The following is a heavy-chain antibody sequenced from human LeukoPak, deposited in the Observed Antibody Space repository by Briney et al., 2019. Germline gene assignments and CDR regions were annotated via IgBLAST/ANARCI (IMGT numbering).Heavy chain of an antibody. D-gene: IGHD2-15*01. CDR1: GYTFTSYG. J-gene: IGHJ6*02. Sequence: ASVKVSCKASGYTFTSYGISWVRQAPGQGLEWMGWISAYNGNTNYAQKLQGRVTMTTDTSTSTAYMELRSLRSDDTAVYYCARSGVQLLQPTGMDVWGQGTTVTVSS. CDR3: ARSGVQLLQPTGMDV. V-gene: IGHV1-18*01. CDR2: ISAYNGNT.